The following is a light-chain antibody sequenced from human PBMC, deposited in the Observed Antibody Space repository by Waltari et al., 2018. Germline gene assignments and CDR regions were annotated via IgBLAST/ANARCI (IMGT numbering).Light chain of an antibody. CDR1: QSVSRT. J-gene: IGKJ2*01. CDR2: DAS. Sequence: EIVLTQSPGTLSLSPGERATLSCRASQSVSRTLAWYQQKPGQAPRLLIYDASTRATGIADRFSGSGSGTDFTLTISRLEPEDSAVYYCQQYESSVMYTFGQGTKVEIK. CDR3: QQYESSVMYT. V-gene: IGKV3-20*01.